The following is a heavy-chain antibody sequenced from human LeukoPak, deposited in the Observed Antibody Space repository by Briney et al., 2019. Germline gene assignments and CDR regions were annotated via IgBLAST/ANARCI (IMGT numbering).Heavy chain of an antibody. V-gene: IGHV1-2*04. CDR1: GYTFTGYY. D-gene: IGHD3-10*01. CDR2: INPNSGGT. J-gene: IGHJ4*02. Sequence: ASVKVSCKASGYTFTGYYMHWVRQAPGQGLEWMGWINPNSGGTNYAQKFQGWVTMTRDTSISTAYMELSSLRSEDTAVYYCARAGWASGEDPYYFHAWGQGTLVTVSP. CDR3: ARAGWASGEDPYYFHA.